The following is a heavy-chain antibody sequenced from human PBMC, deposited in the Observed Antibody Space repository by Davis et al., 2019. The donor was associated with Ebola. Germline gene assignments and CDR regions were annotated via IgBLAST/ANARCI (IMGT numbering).Heavy chain of an antibody. CDR3: AREAETYYEFWSGSHGRGWFDP. CDR1: GFTFSDYY. J-gene: IGHJ5*02. CDR2: ISSSGSTI. V-gene: IGHV3-11*04. Sequence: GESLKISCAASGFTFSDYYMSWLRQAPGKGLEWVSYISSSGSTIYYADSVKGRFTISIDNAKNSLYLQMNSLRAEDTAVYYCAREAETYYEFWSGSHGRGWFDPWGQGTLVTVSS. D-gene: IGHD3-3*01.